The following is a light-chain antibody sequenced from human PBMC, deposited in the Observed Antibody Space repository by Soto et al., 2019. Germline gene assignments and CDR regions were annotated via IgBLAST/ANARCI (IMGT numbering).Light chain of an antibody. CDR3: QQSYTTPIT. V-gene: IGKV1-39*01. J-gene: IGKJ5*01. CDR2: AAS. CDR1: QSISSY. Sequence: DIPMTQSPSSLSASVGDRVAITCRASQSISSYLNWYQQKPGKAPKLLVSAASTLQSGVPSRFSGSGSGTDFTLTISSLQPEDFATYFCQQSYTTPITFGQGTRLEI.